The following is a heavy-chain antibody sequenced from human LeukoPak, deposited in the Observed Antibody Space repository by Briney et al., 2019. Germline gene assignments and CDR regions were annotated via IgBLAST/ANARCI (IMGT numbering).Heavy chain of an antibody. CDR2: ISYDGSNK. V-gene: IGHV3-30*18. D-gene: IGHD3-22*01. Sequence: PGGSLRLSCAASGFTFCSYGMHWVRQAPGKGLEWVAVISYDGSNKYYADSVKGRFTISRDNSKNTLYLQMNSLRAEDTAVYYCAKDHSTYYHDSRTLDYWGQGTLVTVSS. CDR3: AKDHSTYYHDSRTLDY. J-gene: IGHJ4*02. CDR1: GFTFCSYG.